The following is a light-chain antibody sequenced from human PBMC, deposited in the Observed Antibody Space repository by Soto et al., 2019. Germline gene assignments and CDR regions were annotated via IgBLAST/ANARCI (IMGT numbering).Light chain of an antibody. V-gene: IGKV1-5*01. CDR1: QSLSEW. CDR2: DAS. J-gene: IGKJ1*01. CDR3: QQYKSYFWT. Sequence: IQVTQSPSTLSSSVVXTVXXTCRASQSLSEWLAWYQQKPGKAPKLLIYDASSLERGVPSRFSGSGSGTEFTLTISSLQPDDFAIYYCQQYKSYFWTFGQGTRWIS.